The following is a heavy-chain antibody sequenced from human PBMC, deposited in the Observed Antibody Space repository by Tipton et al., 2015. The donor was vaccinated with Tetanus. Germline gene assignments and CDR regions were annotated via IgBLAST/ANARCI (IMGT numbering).Heavy chain of an antibody. J-gene: IGHJ5*02. Sequence: LRLSCAASGFTFSSYAMSWVRQAPGKGLEWIGEINHSGSTNYNPSLKSRVTISVDTSKNQFSLKLSSVTAADTAVYYCARMREGRATVVTWWFDPWGQGTLVTVSS. CDR1: GFTFSSYA. V-gene: IGHV4-34*01. CDR2: INHSGST. CDR3: ARMREGRATVVTWWFDP. D-gene: IGHD4-23*01.